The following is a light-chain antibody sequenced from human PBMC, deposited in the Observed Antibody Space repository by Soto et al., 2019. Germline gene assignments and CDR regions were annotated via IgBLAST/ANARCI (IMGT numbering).Light chain of an antibody. CDR3: QQYNNWPSLT. Sequence: EIVMTQSPATLSVSPGERATLSCRASQSVSSNLAWYQQKPGQAPRLLIYGASTSATGIPARFSGSVSGTELTLTISSLQSEDFAVYYCQQYNNWPSLTFGGGTKVEIK. CDR2: GAS. V-gene: IGKV3-15*01. CDR1: QSVSSN. J-gene: IGKJ4*01.